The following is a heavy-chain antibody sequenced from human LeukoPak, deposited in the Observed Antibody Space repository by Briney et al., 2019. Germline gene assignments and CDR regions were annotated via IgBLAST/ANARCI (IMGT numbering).Heavy chain of an antibody. D-gene: IGHD4-23*01. Sequence: GGSLRLSCAASGFTFSSYSMNWVRQAPGKGLEWVLSISSSSSYIYYADSVKGRFTISRDNAKNSLYLQMNSLRAEDTAVYYCAREPRWYFDYWGQGTLVTVSS. CDR3: AREPRWYFDY. J-gene: IGHJ4*02. CDR1: GFTFSSYS. V-gene: IGHV3-21*01. CDR2: ISSSSSYI.